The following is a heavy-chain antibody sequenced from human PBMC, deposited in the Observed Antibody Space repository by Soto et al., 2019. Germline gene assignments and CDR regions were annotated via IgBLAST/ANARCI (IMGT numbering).Heavy chain of an antibody. CDR2: IHSGGST. CDR3: VRGGGANCGSDCIRAFEI. D-gene: IGHD2-21*02. CDR1: GFIVNNNY. J-gene: IGHJ3*02. Sequence: GGSLRLSCAASGFIVNNNYMSWVRQAPGKGLEWVSAIHSGGSTYYADSVKGRFTISRDSSKNTLFLQMNSLRAEDTAVYHCVRGGGANCGSDCIRAFEIWGQGTMVTVSS. V-gene: IGHV3-66*01.